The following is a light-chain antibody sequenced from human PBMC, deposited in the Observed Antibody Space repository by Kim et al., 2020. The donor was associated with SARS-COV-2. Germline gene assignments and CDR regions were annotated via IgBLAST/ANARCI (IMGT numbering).Light chain of an antibody. CDR2: DAS. J-gene: IGKJ5*01. Sequence: YFSPGERATLYGRASQSVSSYFAWYQQKPDQAPRLLIYDASNSATGIPARFSGSGSGTDFTLTISSLEPEDFAVYYCQQRSNWVTFGQGTRLEIK. V-gene: IGKV3-11*01. CDR1: QSVSSY. CDR3: QQRSNWVT.